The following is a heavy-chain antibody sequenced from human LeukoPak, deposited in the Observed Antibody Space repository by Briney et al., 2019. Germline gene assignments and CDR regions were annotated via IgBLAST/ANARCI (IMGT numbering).Heavy chain of an antibody. CDR2: ISHSGST. CDR1: GGSLSGYD. V-gene: IGHV4-34*01. Sequence: PSETLSLTCAVSGGSLSGYDWTWIRRPPGKGLEWIGEISHSGSTNYNPSLKSRVTISVDTSKNQFSLKLSSVTAADTAVYYCARAPPAYDSSGYYYETYYYGMDVWGQGTTVTVSS. J-gene: IGHJ6*02. CDR3: ARAPPAYDSSGYYYETYYYGMDV. D-gene: IGHD3-22*01.